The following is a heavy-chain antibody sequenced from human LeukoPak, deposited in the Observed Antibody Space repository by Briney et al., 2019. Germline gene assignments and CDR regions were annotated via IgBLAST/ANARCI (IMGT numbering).Heavy chain of an antibody. CDR3: ARQRDSSSYRAKYNWFDP. CDR2: INHSGST. Sequence: SETLSLTCTVSGYSISSGYYWSWIRQPPGKGLEWIGEINHSGSTNYNPSLKSRVTISVDTSKNQFSLKLSSVTAADTAVYYCARQRDSSSYRAKYNWFDPWGQGTLVTVSS. CDR1: GYSISSGYY. D-gene: IGHD6-13*01. J-gene: IGHJ5*02. V-gene: IGHV4-34*01.